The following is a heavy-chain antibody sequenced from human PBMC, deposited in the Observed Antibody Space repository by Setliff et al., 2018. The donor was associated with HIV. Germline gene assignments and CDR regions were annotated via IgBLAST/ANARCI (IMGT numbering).Heavy chain of an antibody. CDR2: IYYSGAT. CDR1: GGSISSSSYY. V-gene: IGHV4-39*01. Sequence: SETLSLTCTVSGGSISSSSYYWGWIRQPPGKGLEWIGSIYYSGATYYNPSLKSRVTLSVDTSNNQFSLKLRSVTASDTAVYYCARYRSKLDWFDPWGQGILVTVSS. CDR3: ARYRSKLDWFDP. J-gene: IGHJ5*02. D-gene: IGHD1-26*01.